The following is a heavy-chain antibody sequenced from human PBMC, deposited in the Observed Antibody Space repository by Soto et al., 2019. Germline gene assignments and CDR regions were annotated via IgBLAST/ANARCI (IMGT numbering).Heavy chain of an antibody. Sequence: QLQLQESGPGLVKPSETLSLTCSVSGGSITIDNYYWGWIRQPPGKALEWIANIYYTGTTYDSPPVKTGATISMDTSKNQFSLRLPSVTAADTAVYYCARIFGSLADHFEDWGQGVLVTVSS. CDR1: GGSITIDNYY. V-gene: IGHV4-39*01. CDR3: ARIFGSLADHFED. D-gene: IGHD2-15*01. CDR2: IYYTGTT. J-gene: IGHJ1*01.